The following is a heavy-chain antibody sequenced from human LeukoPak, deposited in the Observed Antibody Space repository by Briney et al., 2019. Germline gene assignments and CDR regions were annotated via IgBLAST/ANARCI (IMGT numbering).Heavy chain of an antibody. CDR3: ARVYGDYWGSWAFDI. CDR2: IYYSGST. J-gene: IGHJ3*02. Sequence: PSETLSLTCTVSGGSISSYYWSWIRQPPGKGLEWIGYIYYSGSTNYNPSLKSRFTISVDTSKNQFSLKLSSVTAADTAVYYCARVYGDYWGSWAFDIWGQGTMVTVSS. V-gene: IGHV4-59*01. CDR1: GGSISSYY. D-gene: IGHD4-17*01.